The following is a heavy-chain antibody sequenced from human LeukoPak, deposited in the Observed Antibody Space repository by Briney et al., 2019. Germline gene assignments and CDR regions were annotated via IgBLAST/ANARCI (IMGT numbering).Heavy chain of an antibody. V-gene: IGHV4-61*02. J-gene: IGHJ3*02. D-gene: IGHD3-22*01. CDR1: GDSISSGDYY. Sequence: NPSETLSLTCTVSGDSISSGDYYWSWIRQPAGKGLEWIGRIPSSGSTNYNPSLKSRVTISVDTSKNQFSLKLSSVTAADTAVYFCARGPYSYDSSGAFDIWGQGTMVTVPS. CDR3: ARGPYSYDSSGAFDI. CDR2: IPSSGST.